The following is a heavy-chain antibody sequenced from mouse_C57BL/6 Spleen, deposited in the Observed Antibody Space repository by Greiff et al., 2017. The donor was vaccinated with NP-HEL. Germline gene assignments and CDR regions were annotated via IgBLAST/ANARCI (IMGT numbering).Heavy chain of an antibody. D-gene: IGHD1-2*01. J-gene: IGHJ2*01. V-gene: IGHV5-17*01. CDR2: ISSGSSTI. CDR3: ARGITTAYYFDY. CDR1: GFTFSDYG. Sequence: EVKLVESGGGLVKPGGSLKLSCAASGFTFSDYGMHWVRQAPEKGLEWVAYISSGSSTIYYADTVKGRFTISRDNAKNTLFLQMTSLRSEDTAMDYCARGITTAYYFDYWGQGTTLTVSS.